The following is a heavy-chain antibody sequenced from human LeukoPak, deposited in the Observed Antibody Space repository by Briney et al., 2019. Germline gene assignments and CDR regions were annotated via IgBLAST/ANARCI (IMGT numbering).Heavy chain of an antibody. V-gene: IGHV3-21*01. Sequence: GGSLRLSCAASGFTFSSYGMHWVRQAPGKGLEWVSSISSSSSYIHYADSVKGRFTISRDNAKNSLYLQMNSLRAEDTAVYYCARGLDGSGSYYLTAYWGQGTLVTVSS. J-gene: IGHJ4*02. CDR2: ISSSSSYI. D-gene: IGHD3-10*01. CDR3: ARGLDGSGSYYLTAY. CDR1: GFTFSSYG.